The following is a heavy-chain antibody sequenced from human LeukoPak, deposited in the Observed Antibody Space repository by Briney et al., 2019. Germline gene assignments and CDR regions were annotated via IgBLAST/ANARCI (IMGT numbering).Heavy chain of an antibody. Sequence: ASVRVSCKASGYTFTGYYMHWVRQAPGQGLEWLGWLNPNSGGTNYAQTFQGRVTMTRDTSISTAYMELSRLRSDDTAVYYCASIGETTSYDFWSGYPDYWRQGTLVTVSS. D-gene: IGHD3-3*01. J-gene: IGHJ4*02. CDR3: ASIGETTSYDFWSGYPDY. CDR2: LNPNSGGT. CDR1: GYTFTGYY. V-gene: IGHV1-2*02.